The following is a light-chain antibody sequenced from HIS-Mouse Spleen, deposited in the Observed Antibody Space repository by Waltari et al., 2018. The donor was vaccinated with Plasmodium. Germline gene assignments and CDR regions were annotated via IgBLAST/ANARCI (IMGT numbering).Light chain of an antibody. CDR1: SSDAGGYNY. Sequence: QSALTQPRSVSGSPGQPVPISCTGTSSDAGGYNYVSCYQQHPGKAPKLMIYDVSKRPSGVPDRFSGSKSGNTASLTISGLQAEDEADYYCCSYAGSYTLVFGGGTKLTVL. CDR2: DVS. V-gene: IGLV2-11*01. CDR3: CSYAGSYTLV. J-gene: IGLJ2*01.